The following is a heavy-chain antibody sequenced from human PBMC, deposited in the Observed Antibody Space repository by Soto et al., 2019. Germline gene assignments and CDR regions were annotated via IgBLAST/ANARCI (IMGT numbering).Heavy chain of an antibody. CDR1: GGTFSSYA. CDR2: IIPIFGTA. J-gene: IGHJ4*02. CDR3: ARVIYDSSATPGFDY. D-gene: IGHD3-22*01. Sequence: SVKVSCKASGGTFSSYAISWVRQAPGQGLEWMGGIIPIFGTANYAQKFQGRVTITADESASTAYMELSSLRSEDTAVYYCARVIYDSSATPGFDYWGQGTLVTVSS. V-gene: IGHV1-69*13.